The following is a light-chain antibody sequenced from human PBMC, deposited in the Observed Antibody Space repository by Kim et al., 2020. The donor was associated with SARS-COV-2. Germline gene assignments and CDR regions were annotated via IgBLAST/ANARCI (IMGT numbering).Light chain of an antibody. V-gene: IGLV7-46*01. J-gene: IGLJ2*01. CDR2: DTN. Sequence: PGVTVTLTCKSSPGTVTNGHYPYWFQQRPGQTPRTLIYDTNYKHSWTPVRFSGSLLGGKAALTLSGAQPDDEADYYCLLSFGELRVFGGGTQLTVL. CDR1: PGTVTNGHY. CDR3: LLSFGELRV.